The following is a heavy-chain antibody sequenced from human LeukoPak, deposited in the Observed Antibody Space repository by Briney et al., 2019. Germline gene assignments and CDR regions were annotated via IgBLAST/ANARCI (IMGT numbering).Heavy chain of an antibody. D-gene: IGHD4-17*01. V-gene: IGHV1-24*01. J-gene: IGHJ4*02. Sequence: ASVKVSCKVSGYTLTELSMHWVRQAPGKGLEWMGGFDPEDGETIYAQKFQGRVTMTEVTSTDTAYMELSSLRSEDTAVYYCATALTLRGEYYFDYWGQGTLATVSS. CDR1: GYTLTELS. CDR2: FDPEDGET. CDR3: ATALTLRGEYYFDY.